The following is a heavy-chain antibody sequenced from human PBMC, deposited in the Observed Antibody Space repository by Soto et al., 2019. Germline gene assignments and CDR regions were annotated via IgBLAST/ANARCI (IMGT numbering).Heavy chain of an antibody. J-gene: IGHJ6*02. CDR1: GGTFSSYA. Sequence: QVQLVQSGAEVKKPGSSVKVSCKASGGTFSSYAISWVRQAPGQGLEWRGGIIPIFGTAKDAQKFQGRVKITGDKSTSAAYMELSSLRSEDTAGYYCATAIIPLAYCGGYCYSTGFDYCYGMDVWGQGTTVTVSS. CDR3: ATAIIPLAYCGGYCYSTGFDYCYGMDV. V-gene: IGHV1-69*06. D-gene: IGHD2-21*02. CDR2: IIPIFGTA.